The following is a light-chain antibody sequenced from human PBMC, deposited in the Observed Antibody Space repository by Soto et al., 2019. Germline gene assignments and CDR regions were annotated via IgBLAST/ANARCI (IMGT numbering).Light chain of an antibody. CDR3: QLYGTSPP. V-gene: IGKV3-20*01. CDR1: QTMTRAY. Sequence: EIVLMQSPGTLSLSPGERATLSCRASQTMTRAYVAWYQQKPGQAPRLLIYGASTRATGIPDRFSGSASGTDFTLTINRLEPEDFAVYYCQLYGTSPPFGQGTRLEIK. J-gene: IGKJ5*01. CDR2: GAS.